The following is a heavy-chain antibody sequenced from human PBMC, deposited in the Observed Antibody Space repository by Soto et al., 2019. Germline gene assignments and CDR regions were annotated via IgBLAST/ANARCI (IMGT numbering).Heavy chain of an antibody. D-gene: IGHD4-17*01. J-gene: IGHJ6*03. V-gene: IGHV3-11*01. CDR1: GFTFSDYY. CDR2: ISSSGSTI. Sequence: GGSLRLSCAASGFTFSDYYMSWIRQAPGKGLEWVSYISSSGSTIYYADSVKGRFTISRDNAKNSLYLQMNSLRAGDTAVYYCARDNHPVAGYTVTNGEPNYYYYYMDVWGKGTTVTVSS. CDR3: ARDNHPVAGYTVTNGEPNYYYYYMDV.